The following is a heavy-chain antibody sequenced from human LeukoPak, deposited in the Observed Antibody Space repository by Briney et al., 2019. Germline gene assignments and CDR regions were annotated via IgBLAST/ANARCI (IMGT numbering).Heavy chain of an antibody. D-gene: IGHD6-19*01. J-gene: IGHJ5*02. V-gene: IGHV1-69*05. CDR3: ARGSGSSGWYGGWFDP. Sequence: GASVKVSCKASGGTFSSYAISWVRQAPGQGLEWMGGIIPIFGTANYAQKFQGRVTITTDESTGTAYMELSSLRSEDTAVYYCARGSGSSGWYGGWFDPWGQGTLVTVSS. CDR1: GGTFSSYA. CDR2: IIPIFGTA.